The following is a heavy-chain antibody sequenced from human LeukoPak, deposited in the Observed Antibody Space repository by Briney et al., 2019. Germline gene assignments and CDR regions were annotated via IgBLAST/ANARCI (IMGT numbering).Heavy chain of an antibody. CDR2: IYYSGST. V-gene: IGHV4-31*03. Sequence: SETLSLTCTVSGGSISSGGYYWSWIRQHPGKGLEWIGYIYYSGSTYYNPSLESRVTISVDTSKNQFSLKLSSVTAADTAVYYCAKGGYSYGPADIWGQGTMVTVSS. D-gene: IGHD5-18*01. CDR1: GGSISSGGYY. J-gene: IGHJ3*02. CDR3: AKGGYSYGPADI.